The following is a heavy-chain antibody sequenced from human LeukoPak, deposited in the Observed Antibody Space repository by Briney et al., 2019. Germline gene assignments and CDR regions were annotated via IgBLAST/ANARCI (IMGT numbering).Heavy chain of an antibody. V-gene: IGHV3-48*04. CDR2: ISSSSSTI. CDR1: GFTFSNAW. CDR3: ARDPGYYGSGSYPDY. D-gene: IGHD3-10*01. J-gene: IGHJ4*02. Sequence: GGSLRLSCAASGFTFSNAWMSWVRQAPGKGLEWVSYISSSSSTIYYADSVKGRFTISRDNAKNSLYLQMNSLRAEDTAVYYCARDPGYYGSGSYPDYWGQGTLVTVSS.